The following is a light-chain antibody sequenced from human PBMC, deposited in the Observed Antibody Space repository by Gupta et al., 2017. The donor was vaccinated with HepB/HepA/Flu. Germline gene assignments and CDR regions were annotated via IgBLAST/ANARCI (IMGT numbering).Light chain of an antibody. CDR2: KVS. Sequence: EVVMTQSPLSLSVTLGQPASISCRSSQSLAYRDGNIYLNWFQQRPGQSPRRLIYKVSNRDSGVPDRFSGSGSGTDFTLKISRGEAEDVGVYYCRQGTHWPPYTFGQGTKVEIK. CDR1: QSLAYRDGNIY. V-gene: IGKV2-30*01. CDR3: RQGTHWPPYT. J-gene: IGKJ2*01.